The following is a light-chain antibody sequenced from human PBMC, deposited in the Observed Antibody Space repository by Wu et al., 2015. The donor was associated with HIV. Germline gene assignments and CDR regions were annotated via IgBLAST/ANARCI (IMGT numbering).Light chain of an antibody. J-gene: IGKJ4*01. Sequence: EIVLTQSPATLSLSPGERATLSCRASQSVTNFLVWYQQKPGQAPRLLIYDASNRATGIPARFSGSGSGTDFTLTTSSLEPEDFAVYYCQQRFNWPITFGGGTKVEIK. CDR1: QSVTNF. CDR3: QQRFNWPIT. CDR2: DAS. V-gene: IGKV3-11*01.